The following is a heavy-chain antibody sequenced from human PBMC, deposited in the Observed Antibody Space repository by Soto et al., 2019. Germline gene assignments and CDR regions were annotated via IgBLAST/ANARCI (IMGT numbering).Heavy chain of an antibody. CDR1: GYTFTSYD. V-gene: IGHV1-8*01. Sequence: QVQLVQSGAEVKKPGASVKVSCKASGYTFTSYDINWVRQATGQGLEWMGWMNPNSGNTGYAQKVQGKVTKTRNTSISTAYMELSSLRSEDTAVYYCARWPDGYYYYGMDVWCQGTTVTVSS. J-gene: IGHJ6*02. CDR2: MNPNSGNT. CDR3: ARWPDGYYYYGMDV.